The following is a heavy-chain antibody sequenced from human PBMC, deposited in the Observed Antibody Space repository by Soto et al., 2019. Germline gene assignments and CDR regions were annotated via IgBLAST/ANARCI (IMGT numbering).Heavy chain of an antibody. CDR2: ISGSGGRT. Sequence: QPGGSLRLSCVGSGFVFGSYAMIWVRQAPGKGLEFVSSISGSGGRTHYADSVKGRFNISKDDSKKTIYLEMNRLRAEDTAVYFCAKDRGWSSISCNDYWGQGTPVTVSS. D-gene: IGHD2-2*01. CDR3: AKDRGWSSISCNDY. J-gene: IGHJ4*02. V-gene: IGHV3-23*01. CDR1: GFVFGSYA.